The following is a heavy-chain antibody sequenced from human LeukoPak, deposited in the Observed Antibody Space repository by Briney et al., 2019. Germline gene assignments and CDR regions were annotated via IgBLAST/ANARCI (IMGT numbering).Heavy chain of an antibody. CDR2: INPSGGST. J-gene: IGHJ4*02. Sequence: ASVKLSCKASGYTFTSYYMHWVRQAPGQGLEWMGIINPSGGSTSYAQKFQGRVTMTRDTSTSTVYMELSSLRSEDTAVYYCARDGSITIFGVVNNFDYWGQGTLVTVSS. CDR1: GYTFTSYY. D-gene: IGHD3-3*01. V-gene: IGHV1-46*01. CDR3: ARDGSITIFGVVNNFDY.